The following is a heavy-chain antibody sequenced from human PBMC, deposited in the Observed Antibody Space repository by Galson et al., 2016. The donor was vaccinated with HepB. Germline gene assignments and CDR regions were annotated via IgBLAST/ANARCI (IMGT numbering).Heavy chain of an antibody. CDR2: IYSDGRT. CDR3: ARCIRGYGRCAFDI. D-gene: IGHD1-1*01. J-gene: IGHJ3*02. V-gene: IGHV3-66*01. CDR1: RFTVSSNY. Sequence: SLRLSCAASRFTVSSNYMSWVRQAPGKGLEWVSVIYSDGRTYYADSVAGRFTISRDTSKNTLYLQMNSLRADDTAVYYCARCIRGYGRCAFDIWGQGTTGTVSS.